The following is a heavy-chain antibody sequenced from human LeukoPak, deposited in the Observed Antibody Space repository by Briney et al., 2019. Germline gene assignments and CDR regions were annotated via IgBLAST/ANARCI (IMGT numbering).Heavy chain of an antibody. V-gene: IGHV4-34*01. Sequence: SETLSLTCAVYGGSFSGYYWSWIRQPPGKGLEWIGEINHSGSTNYNPSLKSRVTISVDTSKNQFSLKLSSVTAADTAVYYCARGRGSSSWTLFDYWGQGTLVTVSS. CDR3: ARGRGSSSWTLFDY. CDR1: GGSFSGYY. CDR2: INHSGST. D-gene: IGHD6-13*01. J-gene: IGHJ4*02.